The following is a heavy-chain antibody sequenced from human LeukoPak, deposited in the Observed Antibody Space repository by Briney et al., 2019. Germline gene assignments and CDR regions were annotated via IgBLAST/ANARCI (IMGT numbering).Heavy chain of an antibody. D-gene: IGHD6-13*01. V-gene: IGHV5-51*01. J-gene: IGHJ3*02. CDR2: IYPGDSDT. CDR1: GYSFTSYW. Sequence: RGESLKISCKGSGYSFTSYWIGWVRQMPGKGLEWMGIIYPGDSDTRYSPSFQGQVTISADKSISTAYLQWSSLKASDTAMYYCASRIAAAARGGALDIWGQGTMVTVSS. CDR3: ASRIAAAARGGALDI.